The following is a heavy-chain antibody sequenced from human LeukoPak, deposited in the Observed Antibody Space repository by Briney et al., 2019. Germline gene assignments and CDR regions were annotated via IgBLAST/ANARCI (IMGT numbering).Heavy chain of an antibody. V-gene: IGHV3-66*02. CDR2: IWHEGRT. CDR3: VHYV. J-gene: IGHJ4*02. Sequence: PGGSLRLSCAVSGVTVSNNYMAWVRQAPGKGREWVSVIWHEGRTDYADSAMGRVTIPRDNTKNTAHLLMDRLRSEDTAVYFFVHYVGGQGTMVTVSS. D-gene: IGHD3-10*02. CDR1: GVTVSNNY.